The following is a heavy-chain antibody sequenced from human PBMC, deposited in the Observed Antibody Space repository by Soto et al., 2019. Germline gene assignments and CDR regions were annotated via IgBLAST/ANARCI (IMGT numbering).Heavy chain of an antibody. J-gene: IGHJ4*02. CDR3: ARVATPSKVVVAATFDY. D-gene: IGHD2-15*01. CDR1: GYTFTSYY. V-gene: IGHV1-46*01. CDR2: INPSGGST. Sequence: VASVKVSCKASGYTFTSYYMHWVRQAPGQGLEWMGIINPSGGSTSYAQKFQGRVTMTRDTSTSTVYMELSSLRSEDTAVYYCARVATPSKVVVAATFDYWGQGTLVTVSS.